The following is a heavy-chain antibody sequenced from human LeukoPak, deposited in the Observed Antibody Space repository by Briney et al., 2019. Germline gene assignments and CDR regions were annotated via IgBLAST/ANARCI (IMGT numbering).Heavy chain of an antibody. CDR2: IYYSGST. D-gene: IGHD6-13*01. Sequence: SETLSLTCTVSGGSISSYYWSWIRQPPGKGLEWIWYIYYSGSTNYNPSLKSRVTISVDTSKNQFSLKLSSVTAADTAVYYCARDSYSSSWYYYGMDVWGKGTTVTVSS. CDR3: ARDSYSSSWYYYGMDV. J-gene: IGHJ6*04. V-gene: IGHV4-59*01. CDR1: GGSISSYY.